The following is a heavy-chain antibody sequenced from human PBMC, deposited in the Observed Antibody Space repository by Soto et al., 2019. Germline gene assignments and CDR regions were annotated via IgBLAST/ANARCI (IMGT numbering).Heavy chain of an antibody. CDR1: GFTFSSYA. J-gene: IGHJ6*02. V-gene: IGHV3-23*01. Sequence: LRLSCAASGFTFSSYAMSWVRQAPGKGLEWVSAISGSGGSTYYADSVKGRFTISRDNSKNTLYLQMNSLRAEDTAVYYCAKDQGSGSYYNSYEYYGMDVWGQGTTVTVSS. D-gene: IGHD3-10*01. CDR3: AKDQGSGSYYNSYEYYGMDV. CDR2: ISGSGGST.